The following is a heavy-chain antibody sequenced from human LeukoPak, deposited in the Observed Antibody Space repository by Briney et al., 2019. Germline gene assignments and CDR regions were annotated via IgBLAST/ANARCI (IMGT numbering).Heavy chain of an antibody. J-gene: IGHJ4*02. Sequence: SETLSLTCTVSGGAIGSYYWSWIRQPPGKGLEWIGEINHSGSTNYNPSLKSRVSISVDSSKNQFSLKVSSVTAADTAVYYCARGSDTAAGLYWGQGTLVTVSS. CDR3: ARGSDTAAGLY. V-gene: IGHV4-34*01. D-gene: IGHD6-13*01. CDR2: INHSGST. CDR1: GGAIGSYY.